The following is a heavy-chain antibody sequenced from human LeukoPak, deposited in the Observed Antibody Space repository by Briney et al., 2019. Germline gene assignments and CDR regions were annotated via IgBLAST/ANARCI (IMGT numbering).Heavy chain of an antibody. Sequence: ASVKVSCKASGYTFTDYFMHWVRQAPGQGLEWMGWINPNSGGTNFAQKFQGRVTMTRDTSISTAYMELSSLGSDDTAVYYCARVEGCCSSTSCRKDFDYWGQGTLVTVSS. CDR2: INPNSGGT. CDR1: GYTFTDYF. J-gene: IGHJ4*02. D-gene: IGHD2-2*01. V-gene: IGHV1-2*02. CDR3: ARVEGCCSSTSCRKDFDY.